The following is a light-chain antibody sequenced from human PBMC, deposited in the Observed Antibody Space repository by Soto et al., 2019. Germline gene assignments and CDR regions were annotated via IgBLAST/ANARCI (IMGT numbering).Light chain of an antibody. CDR3: QTWGTGIQV. J-gene: IGLJ3*02. Sequence: QSVLTQSPSASASLGASVKLTCTLSSGHSSYAIAWHQQQPEKGPRYLMKLNSDGSHSKGDGIPDRFSGSSSGAERYLTISSLQSEDEADYYCQTWGTGIQVFGGGTKLT. CDR2: LNSDGSH. V-gene: IGLV4-69*01. CDR1: SGHSSYA.